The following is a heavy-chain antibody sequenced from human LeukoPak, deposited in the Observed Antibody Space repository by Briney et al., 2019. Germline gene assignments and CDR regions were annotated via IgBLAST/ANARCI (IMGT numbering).Heavy chain of an antibody. D-gene: IGHD3-22*01. J-gene: IGHJ1*01. Sequence: PGGSLRLSCAASGFTFSTYWMHWVRQAPGKGLVWVSRIKSDGGTNYADSVKGRFTISRDNAKKTVSLQMNSLRPEDTGVYYCARAPSEIGGYYPEYFRHWGQSTLVTVSS. CDR1: GFTFSTYW. CDR2: IKSDGGT. V-gene: IGHV3-74*01. CDR3: ARAPSEIGGYYPEYFRH.